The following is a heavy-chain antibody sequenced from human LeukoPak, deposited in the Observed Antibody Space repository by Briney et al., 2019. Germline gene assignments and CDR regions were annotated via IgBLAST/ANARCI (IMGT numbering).Heavy chain of an antibody. CDR1: GFSLSTSGVG. CDR3: VRAYYKASFDY. D-gene: IGHD3-10*01. Sequence: SGPTLVNPTQTLTLTCTFSGFSLSTSGVGVGWIRQPPGKALEWLAFIYWDDGKHYSSSLKSRLTITKDTSKNQVVLTMTNMDPVDTATYYCVRAYYKASFDYWGQGTLVTVSS. J-gene: IGHJ4*02. V-gene: IGHV2-5*02. CDR2: IYWDDGK.